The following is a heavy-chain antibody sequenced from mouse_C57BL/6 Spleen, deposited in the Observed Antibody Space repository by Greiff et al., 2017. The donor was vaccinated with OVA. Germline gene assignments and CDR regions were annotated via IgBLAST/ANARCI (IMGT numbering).Heavy chain of an antibody. D-gene: IGHD1-1*02. J-gene: IGHJ2*01. Sequence: QVQLQQSGAELVRPGASVTLSCKASGYTFTDYEMHWVKQTPVHGLEWIGAIDPETGGTAYNPTFKGKAILTAAKSASTAYMELRSLTSEDSAVYYCTTMPREYFDYWGQGTTLTVSS. CDR2: IDPETGGT. V-gene: IGHV1-15*01. CDR3: TTMPREYFDY. CDR1: GYTFTDYE.